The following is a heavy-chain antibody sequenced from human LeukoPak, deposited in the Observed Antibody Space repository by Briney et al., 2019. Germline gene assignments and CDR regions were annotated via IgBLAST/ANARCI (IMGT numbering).Heavy chain of an antibody. CDR1: GYTFTSYG. CDR2: ISAYDGNA. J-gene: IGHJ1*01. CDR3: AREVADYYDSSGYYYAEYFQH. V-gene: IGHV1-18*04. Sequence: ASVKVSCKAAGYTFTSYGISWVRQAPRQRREGMGWISAYDGNANYAQKLQGRVTMTTDTSTSTAYMAPRSLRSDGTAVYYCAREVADYYDSSGYYYAEYFQHCGQGTLLTVSS. D-gene: IGHD3-22*01.